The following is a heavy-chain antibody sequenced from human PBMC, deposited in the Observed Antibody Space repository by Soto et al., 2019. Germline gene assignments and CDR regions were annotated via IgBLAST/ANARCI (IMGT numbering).Heavy chain of an antibody. V-gene: IGHV3-15*07. CDR2: IKSKTDGGTT. CDR1: GFTFTNAW. D-gene: IGHD3-22*01. Sequence: VGSLRLSYAVSGFTFTNAWVNRVRQAPGKGLEWVGRIKSKTDGGTTDYAEPVKGRFAISRDDSNNMVYLQMNSLKIEDTAVYYCTKDSYSTIIIVRFDYWGHGTLVTVSS. J-gene: IGHJ4*01. CDR3: TKDSYSTIIIVRFDY.